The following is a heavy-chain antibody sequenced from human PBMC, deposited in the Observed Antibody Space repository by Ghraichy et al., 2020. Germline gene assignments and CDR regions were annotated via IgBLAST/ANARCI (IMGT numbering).Heavy chain of an antibody. CDR2: VYYLGIT. J-gene: IGHJ4*02. Sequence: SETLSLTCSVSGGSISNTHYYWGWIRQTPGKGLEWLGTVYYLGITYDNPSLKSRVAISVDTSKNQLSLKLSSVTAADTAVYYCARHKFDSGAYSPVDFWGQGTLVTVSS. D-gene: IGHD1-26*01. CDR1: GGSISNTHYY. V-gene: IGHV4-39*01. CDR3: ARHKFDSGAYSPVDF.